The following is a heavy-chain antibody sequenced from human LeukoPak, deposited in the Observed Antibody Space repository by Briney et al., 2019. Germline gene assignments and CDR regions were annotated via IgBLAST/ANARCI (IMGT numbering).Heavy chain of an antibody. CDR2: INPNSGGT. CDR1: GYTFTGYY. CDR3: ARAEYSGYDSMGY. D-gene: IGHD5-12*01. V-gene: IGHV1-2*02. Sequence: ASVKVSCKASGYTFTGYYMHWVRQAPGQGLEWMGWINPNSGGTNYAQKFQGRVTMTRDTSISTAYMELSRLRSDDTAVYYCARAEYSGYDSMGYWGQGTLVTVSS. J-gene: IGHJ4*02.